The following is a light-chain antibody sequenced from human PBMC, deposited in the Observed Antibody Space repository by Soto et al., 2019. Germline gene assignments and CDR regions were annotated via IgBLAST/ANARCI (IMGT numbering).Light chain of an antibody. CDR3: QQYNSWSPIT. V-gene: IGKV3-15*01. CDR1: QSISNK. CDR2: GAS. J-gene: IGKJ5*01. Sequence: EIVMTQSPATLSVSPGERATLSCRASQSISNKLVWYQQKLGQAPRLLIYGASTRATGIPARFSGSGSGTEFTLTINSLQSEDFAVYYCQQYNSWSPITFGQGTRLEN.